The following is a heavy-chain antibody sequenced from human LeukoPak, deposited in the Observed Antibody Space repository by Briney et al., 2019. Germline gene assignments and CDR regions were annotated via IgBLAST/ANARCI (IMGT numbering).Heavy chain of an antibody. CDR2: ITPMSATP. CDR1: AGTFSRYA. V-gene: IGHV1-69*06. J-gene: IGHJ3*02. D-gene: IGHD3-10*01. CDR3: AGDPPGTPVGFDI. Sequence: GASVKVSFKASAGTFSRYAISWVRQAPGQGLEWMGRITPMSATPSQSQWIQGRVTITADKSTNTVYLDLSSLRSDDTALYFCAGDPPGTPVGFDIWGQGTMITVSS.